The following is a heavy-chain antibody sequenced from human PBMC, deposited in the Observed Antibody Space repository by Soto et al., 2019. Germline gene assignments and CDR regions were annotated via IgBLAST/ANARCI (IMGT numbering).Heavy chain of an antibody. CDR2: IYDSGTT. J-gene: IGHJ4*03. CDR1: SYVIESGHY. D-gene: IGHD3-3*01. V-gene: IGHV4-38-2*01. CDR3: ARSPQYYTPGSSPFDY. Sequence: ASETLSLTCVVSSYVIESGHYWGWVRQPPGKGLEGVGSIYDSGTTYYNPSLRSRVTISADTSKNQFSLSLTSVTAADTAVYYCARSPQYYTPGSSPFDYWGPGTMVTVSS.